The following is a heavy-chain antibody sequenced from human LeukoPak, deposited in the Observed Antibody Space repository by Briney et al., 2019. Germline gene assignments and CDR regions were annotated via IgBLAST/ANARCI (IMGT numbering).Heavy chain of an antibody. V-gene: IGHV1-69*06. Sequence: VASVKVSCKASGGTFSSYAISWVRQAPGQGLEWMGGIIPIFGTANYAQKFQGRVTITADKSTSTAYMELSSLRSEDTAVYYCARVGGMAAMVRGLAGYFQHWGQGTLVTVSS. CDR3: ARVGGMAAMVRGLAGYFQH. CDR2: IIPIFGTA. CDR1: GGTFSSYA. J-gene: IGHJ1*01. D-gene: IGHD3-10*01.